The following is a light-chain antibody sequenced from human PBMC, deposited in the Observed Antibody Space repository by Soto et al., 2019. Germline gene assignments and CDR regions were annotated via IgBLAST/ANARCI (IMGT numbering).Light chain of an antibody. V-gene: IGLV2-14*01. Sequence: QSVLTQPASVSGSPGQSITISCTGTSSDVGAYNLVSWYQHLPDKAPKLIISEVTNRPSGVSDRFSGSKSGNTASLTISGLQAEDEADYYCASLTTTNFVFGRGTKVTVL. CDR1: SSDVGAYNL. CDR3: ASLTTTNFV. J-gene: IGLJ1*01. CDR2: EVT.